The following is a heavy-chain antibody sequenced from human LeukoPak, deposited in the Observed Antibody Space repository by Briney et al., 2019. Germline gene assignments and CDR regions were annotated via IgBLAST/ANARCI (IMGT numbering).Heavy chain of an antibody. CDR2: ISSSGSTI. D-gene: IGHD3-10*02. CDR3: AELGITMIGGV. J-gene: IGHJ6*04. V-gene: IGHV3-48*03. CDR1: GFTFGSYE. Sequence: GGSLRLSCAASGFTFGSYEMNWVRQAPGKGLEWVSYISSSGSTIYYADSVKGRFTISRDNAKNSLYLQMDSLRAEDTAVYYCAELGITMIGGVWGKGTTVTISS.